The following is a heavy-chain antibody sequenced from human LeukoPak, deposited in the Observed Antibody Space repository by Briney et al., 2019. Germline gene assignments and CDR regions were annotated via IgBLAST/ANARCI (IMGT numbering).Heavy chain of an antibody. CDR2: ISGGGGST. Sequence: GGSLRLSCTASGFTFNNYAMNWVRQALGKGLEWVSSISGGGGSTSYADSVKGRFTISRDNSKNILFLQMDSLRPDDTAVYFCAKGGGYSSDSANYWGQGTLVTVSS. V-gene: IGHV3-23*01. D-gene: IGHD6-19*01. J-gene: IGHJ4*02. CDR3: AKGGGYSSDSANY. CDR1: GFTFNNYA.